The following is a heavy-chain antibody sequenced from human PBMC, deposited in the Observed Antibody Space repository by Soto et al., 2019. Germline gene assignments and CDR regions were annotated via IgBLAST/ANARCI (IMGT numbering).Heavy chain of an antibody. D-gene: IGHD1-26*01. CDR2: IYPGDSDT. V-gene: IGHV5-51*01. J-gene: IGHJ5*02. CDR1: GYTFTSHW. Sequence: GESLKISCKGSGYTFTSHWIGWVRQMPGKGLEWMGIIYPGDSDTRYSPSFQGQVIISAYKSITTAYLQWSSLKASDTAMYYCVRVRLVGATSLSNAWFDPWGQGTLVTVSS. CDR3: VRVRLVGATSLSNAWFDP.